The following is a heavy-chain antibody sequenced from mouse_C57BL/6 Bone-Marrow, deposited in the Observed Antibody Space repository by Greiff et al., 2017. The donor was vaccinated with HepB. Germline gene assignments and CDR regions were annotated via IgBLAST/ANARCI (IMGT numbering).Heavy chain of an antibody. CDR1: GYTFTSYT. D-gene: IGHD2-4*01. V-gene: IGHV1-4*01. CDR2: INPSSGYT. Sequence: VQLQQSGAELARPGASVKMSCKASGYTFTSYTMHWVQQRPGQGLEWIGYINPSSGYTKYNQKFKDKATLTADKSSNTAYMQLSSMTSEDSAGYYCARGVLYYDYWFAYWGQGTLVTVSA. CDR3: ARGVLYYDYWFAY. J-gene: IGHJ3*01.